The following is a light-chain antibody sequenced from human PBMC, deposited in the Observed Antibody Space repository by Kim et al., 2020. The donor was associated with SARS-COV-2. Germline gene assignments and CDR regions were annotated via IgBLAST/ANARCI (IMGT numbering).Light chain of an antibody. V-gene: IGLV1-40*01. CDR3: QSYDSSLSAYVV. Sequence: QSVLTQPPSVSGAPGQRVTISCTGSSSNIGAGYDVHWYQQLPGTAPKLLIYGNSNRPSGVPDRFSGSKSGTSASLATTGLQAEDEADYYCQSYDSSLSAYVVFGGGTQLTVL. CDR1: SSNIGAGYD. J-gene: IGLJ2*01. CDR2: GNS.